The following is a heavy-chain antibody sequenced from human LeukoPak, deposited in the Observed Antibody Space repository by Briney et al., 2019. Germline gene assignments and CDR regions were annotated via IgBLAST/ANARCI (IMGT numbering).Heavy chain of an antibody. CDR3: ARSYGDFIWYFDP. J-gene: IGHJ2*01. CDR1: GYSISRGFY. D-gene: IGHD3-10*01. CDR2: IYHSGST. Sequence: SETLSLTCSVSGYSISRGFYWGWIRQPPGKGLEWIGTIYHSGSTYYNPSLESRVSISMDASKNNFSLTLTSTTAADTAVYYCARSYGDFIWYFDPWGRGTLVTVSS. V-gene: IGHV4-38-2*02.